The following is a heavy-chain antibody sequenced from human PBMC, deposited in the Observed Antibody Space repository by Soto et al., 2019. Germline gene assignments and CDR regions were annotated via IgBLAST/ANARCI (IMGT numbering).Heavy chain of an antibody. CDR2: IYSGRST. CDR3: ARHISNFRYYYYAMDV. J-gene: IGHJ6*02. V-gene: IGHV3-53*01. Sequence: SCAASGFTVSRNYMSWVRQAPGKVLEWVSIIYSGRSTYYADSVKGRFTISRDKSTNTAYLQWNTLRASDTAMYYCARHISNFRYYYYAMDVWGQGTTVTVS. D-gene: IGHD4-4*01. CDR1: GFTVSRNY.